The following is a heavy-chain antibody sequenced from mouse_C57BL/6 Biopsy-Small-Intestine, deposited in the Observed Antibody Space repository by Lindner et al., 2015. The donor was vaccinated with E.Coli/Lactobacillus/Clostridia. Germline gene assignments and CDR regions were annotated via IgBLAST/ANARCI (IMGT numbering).Heavy chain of an antibody. Sequence: VQLQESGPELVKPGASVKISCKASGYSFTGYYMNWVKQSPEKSLEWIGEINPSTGGTSYNQKFKGKATLTVDQSSSTAYMQLNSLTSEDSAVYYCAREGDTMVVGYWGQGTTLTVSS. CDR1: GYSFTGYY. CDR2: INPSTGGT. V-gene: IGHV1-42*01. D-gene: IGHD2-1*01. J-gene: IGHJ2*01. CDR3: AREGDTMVVGY.